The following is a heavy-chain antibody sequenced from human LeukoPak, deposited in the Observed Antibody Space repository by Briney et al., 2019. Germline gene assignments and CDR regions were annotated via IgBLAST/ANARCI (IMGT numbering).Heavy chain of an antibody. CDR1: GGSISSYY. CDR2: IYYSGST. J-gene: IGHJ6*03. V-gene: IGHV4-59*01. D-gene: IGHD5-18*01. CDR3: ARLNSYGYSRSYYYYYMDV. Sequence: SETLSLTCTVSGGSISSYYRSWIRQPPGKGLEWIGYIYYSGSTNYNPSLKSRVTISVDTSKNQFSLKLSSVTAADTAVYYCARLNSYGYSRSYYYYYMDVWGKGTTVTVSS.